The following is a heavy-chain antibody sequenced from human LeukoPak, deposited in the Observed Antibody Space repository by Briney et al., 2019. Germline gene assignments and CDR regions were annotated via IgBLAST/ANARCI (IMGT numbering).Heavy chain of an antibody. CDR2: ISAYNGNT. CDR1: GYTFTSYG. CDR3: ARDSVLSNYYGSGSYDAFDI. V-gene: IGHV1-18*01. D-gene: IGHD3-10*01. J-gene: IGHJ3*02. Sequence: ASVKVSCKASGYTFTSYGISWVRQAPGQGLEWMGWISAYNGNTNYAQKLQGRVTMTTDTSTSTAYMELRSLRSDDTAVYYCARDSVLSNYYGSGSYDAFDIWGQGTMVTVSS.